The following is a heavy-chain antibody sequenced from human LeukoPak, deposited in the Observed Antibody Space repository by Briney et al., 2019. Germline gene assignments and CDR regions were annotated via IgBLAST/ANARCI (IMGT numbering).Heavy chain of an antibody. Sequence: GESLQISCKGSGYRFTSYWIGWVRQMPGKGLEWMGIIYPGDSDTRYSPSFQGQVTISADKSISTAYLQWSSLKASDTAMYYCARSPVIGHYDSSGYYGFDIWGQGTMVTVSS. V-gene: IGHV5-51*01. D-gene: IGHD3-22*01. CDR2: IYPGDSDT. CDR3: ARSPVIGHYDSSGYYGFDI. CDR1: GYRFTSYW. J-gene: IGHJ3*02.